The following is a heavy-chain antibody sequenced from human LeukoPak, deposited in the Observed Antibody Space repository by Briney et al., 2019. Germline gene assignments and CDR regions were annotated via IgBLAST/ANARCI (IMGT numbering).Heavy chain of an antibody. CDR3: AKDPGWELPEAFDY. Sequence: SGGSLRLSCAASGFTFSSYGMHWVRQAPGKGLEWVAFTRYDGSNKYYADSVKGRFTISRDNSKNTLYLQMNSLRAEDTAVYYCAKDPGWELPEAFDYWGQGTLVTVSS. J-gene: IGHJ4*02. CDR2: TRYDGSNK. CDR1: GFTFSSYG. D-gene: IGHD1-26*01. V-gene: IGHV3-30*02.